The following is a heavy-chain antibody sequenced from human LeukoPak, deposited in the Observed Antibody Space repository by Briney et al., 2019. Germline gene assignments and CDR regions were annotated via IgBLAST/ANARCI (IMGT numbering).Heavy chain of an antibody. CDR3: VKDVRYYYGSGSYYNV. J-gene: IGHJ4*02. V-gene: IGHV3-23*01. D-gene: IGHD3-10*01. CDR2: ISGSGGST. CDR1: GFTFSSYA. Sequence: GGSLRLSCAASGFTFSSYAMSWVRQAPGKGLEWVSAISGSGGSTYYADSVKGRFTISRDNSKNTLYLQMNSLRAEDTAVYYCVKDVRYYYGSGSYYNVWGQGTLVTVSS.